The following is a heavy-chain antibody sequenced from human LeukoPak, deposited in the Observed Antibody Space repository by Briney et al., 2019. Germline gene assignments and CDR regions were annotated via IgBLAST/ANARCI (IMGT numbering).Heavy chain of an antibody. CDR1: GFTFSNYW. J-gene: IGHJ4*02. V-gene: IGHV3-74*01. CDR3: ARDGYCSSTRCYAGGVDS. CDR2: INSDGSTT. D-gene: IGHD2-2*03. Sequence: GGSLRLSCAASGFTFSNYWMHWVRQAPGKGLVWVSRINSDGSTTSYADSVKGRFTISRDNAKNTLYLQMNSPRAEDMALYYCARDGYCSSTRCYAGGVDSWGREPWSPSP.